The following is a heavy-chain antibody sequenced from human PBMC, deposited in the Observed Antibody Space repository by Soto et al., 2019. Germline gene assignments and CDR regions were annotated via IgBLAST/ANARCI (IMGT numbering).Heavy chain of an antibody. V-gene: IGHV4-59*01. D-gene: IGHD3-3*01. CDR3: AIAVGDFWRPLPHPSSNWFDP. CDR1: GGSISSYY. Sequence: SETLSLTCTVSGGSISSYYWSWIRQPPGKGLEWIGYIYYSGSTNYNPSLKSRVTISVDTSKNQFSLKLSSVTAADTAVYYCAIAVGDFWRPLPHPSSNWFDPWGQGTLVTVSS. J-gene: IGHJ5*02. CDR2: IYYSGST.